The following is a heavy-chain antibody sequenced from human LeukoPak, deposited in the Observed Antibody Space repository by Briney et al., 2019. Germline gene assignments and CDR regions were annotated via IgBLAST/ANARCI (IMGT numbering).Heavy chain of an antibody. CDR1: GFTFSSYA. V-gene: IGHV3-23*01. J-gene: IGHJ4*02. CDR2: ISGSGGST. CDR3: AKWPSGPPGFDY. D-gene: IGHD3-10*01. Sequence: PGGSLRLSCAASGFTFSSYAMSWVRQAPGKGLEWVSAISGSGGSTYYADSVKGRFTISRDNSKDTLYLQMNSLRAEDTAVYYCAKWPSGPPGFDYWGQGTLVTVSS.